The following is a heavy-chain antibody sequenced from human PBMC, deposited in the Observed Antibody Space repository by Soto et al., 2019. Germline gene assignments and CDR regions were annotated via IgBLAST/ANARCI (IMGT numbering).Heavy chain of an antibody. Sequence: SETLSLTCTVSGGSISSGDYYWGWIRQPPGKGLEWIGYIYYSGSTYYNPSLKSRVTISVDTSKNQFSLKLSSVTAADTAVYYCARFKVPAAPSYYVMDFWGQRSSDTGSS. D-gene: IGHD2-2*01. CDR2: IYYSGST. CDR1: GGSISSGDYY. J-gene: IGHJ6*02. V-gene: IGHV4-30-4*01. CDR3: ARFKVPAAPSYYVMDF.